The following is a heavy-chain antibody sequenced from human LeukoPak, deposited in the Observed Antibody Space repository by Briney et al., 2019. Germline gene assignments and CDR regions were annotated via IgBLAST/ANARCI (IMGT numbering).Heavy chain of an antibody. Sequence: ASVKVSCKASGYTFTGYYMHWVRQAPGQGLEWMGRINPNSGGTNYAQKFQGRVTMTRDTSISTAYMELSRLRSDDTAGYYCARELLGFLEWVGTGYYYYGMDVWGQGTTVTVSS. J-gene: IGHJ6*02. V-gene: IGHV1-2*06. CDR3: ARELLGFLEWVGTGYYYYGMDV. CDR1: GYTFTGYY. CDR2: INPNSGGT. D-gene: IGHD3-3*01.